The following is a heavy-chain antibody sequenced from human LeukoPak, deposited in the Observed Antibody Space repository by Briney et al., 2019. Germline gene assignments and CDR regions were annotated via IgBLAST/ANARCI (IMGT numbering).Heavy chain of an antibody. CDR3: AKAYSGSYPRNLYWYFDL. D-gene: IGHD1-26*01. CDR2: ISGSGGST. J-gene: IGHJ2*01. CDR1: GFTFSSYA. V-gene: IGHV3-23*01. Sequence: GGSLRLSCAASGFTFSSYAMSWVRQTPGKGLEWVSAISGSGGSTYYADSVKGRFTISRDNSKNTLYLQMNSLRAEDTAVYYCAKAYSGSYPRNLYWYFDLWGRGTLVTVSS.